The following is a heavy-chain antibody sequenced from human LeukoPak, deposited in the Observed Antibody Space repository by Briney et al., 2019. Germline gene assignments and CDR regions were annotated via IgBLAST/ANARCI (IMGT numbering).Heavy chain of an antibody. CDR3: ARVQTYYDFWSGYYRAWYFDL. J-gene: IGHJ2*01. D-gene: IGHD3-3*01. CDR1: GFTFDDXX. Sequence: GGSXXLXXXXXGFTFDDXXXSWVRQAPGKGXXWGSGIXWNGXTTCYAHSLTVRFTTSRHTPNNSLYLQMNSLRAEDTALYYCARVQTYYDFWSGYYRAWYFDLWGRGTLVTVSS. V-gene: IGHV3-20*03. CDR2: IXWNGXTT.